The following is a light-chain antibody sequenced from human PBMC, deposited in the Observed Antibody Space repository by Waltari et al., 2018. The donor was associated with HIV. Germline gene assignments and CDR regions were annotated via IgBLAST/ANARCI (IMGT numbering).Light chain of an antibody. V-gene: IGLV2-14*01. J-gene: IGLJ3*02. CDR3: SSYASGGSLL. CDR2: DTN. Sequence: QSALTQPASVSGSPGQSITISCTGSGSDIAVYNYISWYQHPPDGAPRLVVFDTNSRPSGSPFRFAGSKSGNTASLTISGLQAEDEGIYYCSSYASGGSLLFGGGTKVTVL. CDR1: GSDIAVYNY.